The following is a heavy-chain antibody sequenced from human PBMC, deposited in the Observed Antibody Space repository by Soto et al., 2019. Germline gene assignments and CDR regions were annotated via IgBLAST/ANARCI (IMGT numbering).Heavy chain of an antibody. CDR1: GGSFSGYY. D-gene: IGHD2-2*01. J-gene: IGHJ4*02. CDR3: ARINRYCSSTSCPPDY. V-gene: IGHV4-34*01. Sequence: SETLSLTCAVYGGSFSGYYWSWIRQPPGKGLEWIGEINHSGSTNYNPSLKSRVTISVDTSKNQFSLKLSSVTAADTAVYYCARINRYCSSTSCPPDYWGQGTLVTVSS. CDR2: INHSGST.